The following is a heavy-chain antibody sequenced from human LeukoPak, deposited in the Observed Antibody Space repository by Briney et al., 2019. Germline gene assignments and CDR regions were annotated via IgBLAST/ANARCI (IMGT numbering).Heavy chain of an antibody. CDR1: GFTLSSYG. Sequence: GGSLRLSCAASGFTLSSYGMHWVRQAPGKGLEWVARIRDKNDGGTTDYAAPVIGRFTISRDDSKNTLFLQMNSLTTEDTAVYYCTTDRGSYIDYWGQGALVTVSS. V-gene: IGHV3-15*01. CDR3: TTDRGSYIDY. CDR2: IRDKNDGGTT. J-gene: IGHJ4*02. D-gene: IGHD1-26*01.